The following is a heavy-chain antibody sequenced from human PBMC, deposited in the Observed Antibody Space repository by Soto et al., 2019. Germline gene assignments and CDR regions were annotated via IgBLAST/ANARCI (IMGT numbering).Heavy chain of an antibody. Sequence: VQLLESGGGLVQPGGSLRLSCAASGFTFYSSAMSWVRQAPGKGLEWVSAISTNGRNTLYADSVKGRFTISRDNSKNTLYLQMNSLRAEDTAIYYCAKPSGGSYPESRVFDSWGQGTRVTVSS. CDR1: GFTFYSSA. D-gene: IGHD1-26*01. CDR3: AKPSGGSYPESRVFDS. J-gene: IGHJ4*01. CDR2: ISTNGRNT. V-gene: IGHV3-23*05.